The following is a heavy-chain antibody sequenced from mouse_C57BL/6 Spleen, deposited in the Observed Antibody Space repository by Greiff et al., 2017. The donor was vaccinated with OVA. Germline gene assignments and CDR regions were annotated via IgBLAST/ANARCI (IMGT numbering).Heavy chain of an antibody. J-gene: IGHJ3*01. CDR1: GFTFSDYG. D-gene: IGHD2-4*01. V-gene: IGHV5-17*01. CDR2: ISSGSSTI. Sequence: EVQVVESGGGLVKPGGSLKLSCAASGFTFSDYGMHWVRQAPEKGLEWVAYISSGSSTIYYADTVKGRFTISRDNAKNTLFLQMTSLRSEDTAMYYCAGGGGLRRGGWFAYWGQGTLVTVSA. CDR3: AGGGGLRRGGWFAY.